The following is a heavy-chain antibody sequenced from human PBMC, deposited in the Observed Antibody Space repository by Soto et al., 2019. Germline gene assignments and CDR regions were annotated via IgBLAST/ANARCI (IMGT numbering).Heavy chain of an antibody. CDR2: INHSGST. D-gene: IGHD6-19*01. CDR3: ARGYSSGWQDAFDI. Sequence: PSETLSLTCAVYGGSFSGYYWSWIRQPPGKGLEWIGEINHSGSTNYNPSLKSRVTISVDTSRNQFSLKLSSVTAADTAVYYCARGYSSGWQDAFDIWGQGIMVTVSS. J-gene: IGHJ3*02. CDR1: GGSFSGYY. V-gene: IGHV4-34*01.